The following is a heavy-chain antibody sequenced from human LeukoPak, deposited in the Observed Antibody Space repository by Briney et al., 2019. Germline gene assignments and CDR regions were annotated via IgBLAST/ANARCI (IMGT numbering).Heavy chain of an antibody. CDR2: ISSSGSTI. D-gene: IGHD6-19*01. CDR3: ARELIAVAAYYYYGMDV. Sequence: GGSLRLSCAASGFTFSDYYMSWIRQAPGKGLEWVSYISSSGSTIYYADSVKGRFTISRDNAKNSLYLQMNSLRAEDTAVYYCARELIAVAAYYYYGMDVWGQGTTVTVSS. V-gene: IGHV3-11*04. CDR1: GFTFSDYY. J-gene: IGHJ6*02.